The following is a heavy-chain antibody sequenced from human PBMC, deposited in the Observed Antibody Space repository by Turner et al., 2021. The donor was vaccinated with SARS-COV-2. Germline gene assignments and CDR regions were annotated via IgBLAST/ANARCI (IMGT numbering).Heavy chain of an antibody. Sequence: QLQLQESGPGLVKPSETLSLTCTVSGGSISSSSYYWGWILQPPGKGLEWFGSIYYSGRTYYNPAHKRRVTISVDTSKNQFSLKLSSVTAADTAVYYCARQGREQWLASNWFDPWGQGTLVTVSS. CDR2: IYYSGRT. V-gene: IGHV4-39*01. CDR3: ARQGREQWLASNWFDP. CDR1: GGSISSSSYY. J-gene: IGHJ5*02. D-gene: IGHD6-19*01.